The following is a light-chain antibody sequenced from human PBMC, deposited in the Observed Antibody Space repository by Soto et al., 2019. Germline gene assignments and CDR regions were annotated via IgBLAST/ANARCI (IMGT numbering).Light chain of an antibody. J-gene: IGKJ5*01. CDR1: QTISTY. CDR3: QHSFSNPYT. CDR2: GAS. Sequence: DIQMTQSPSSLSASVGDRVTITCRASQTISTYLNWYQHKPGTAPKLLIYGASSLQSGVPSRFSGIGSGTDFTLTINSLQPEDFATYYCQHSFSNPYTFGQGTRLEIK. V-gene: IGKV1-39*01.